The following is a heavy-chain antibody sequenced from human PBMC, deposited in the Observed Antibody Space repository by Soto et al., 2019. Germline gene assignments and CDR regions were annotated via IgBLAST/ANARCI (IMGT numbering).Heavy chain of an antibody. J-gene: IGHJ4*02. V-gene: IGHV4-31*03. CDR3: ARSRVINYYDSSGPPPFDY. D-gene: IGHD3-22*01. CDR1: GGSISSGGYY. CDR2: IYYSGST. Sequence: SETLSLTCTVSGGSISSGGYYWSWIRQHPGKGLEWIGYIYYSGSTYYNPSLKSRVTISVDTSKYQFSLKLSSVTAADTAVYYCARSRVINYYDSSGPPPFDYWGQGTLVTVSS.